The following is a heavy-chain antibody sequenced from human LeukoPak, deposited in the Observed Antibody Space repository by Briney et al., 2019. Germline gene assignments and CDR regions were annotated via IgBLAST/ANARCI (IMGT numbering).Heavy chain of an antibody. Sequence: GGSLRLSCAASGLTFSSYGMHWVRQAPGKGLEWVAAIWYDGSNKYYADSVKGRFTISRDNSKNTLYLQMNSLRAEDTAVYYCARVVANYSSSSGWFDPWGQGTLVTVSS. CDR2: IWYDGSNK. CDR1: GLTFSSYG. V-gene: IGHV3-33*01. J-gene: IGHJ5*02. CDR3: ARVVANYSSSSGWFDP. D-gene: IGHD6-6*01.